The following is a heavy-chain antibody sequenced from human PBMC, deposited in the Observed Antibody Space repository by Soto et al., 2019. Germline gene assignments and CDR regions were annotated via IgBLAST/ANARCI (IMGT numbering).Heavy chain of an antibody. CDR3: AREAAIVTMVRGKYGMDV. CDR2: IWYDGSNK. Sequence: QVQLVESGGGVVQPGRSLRLSCAASGFTFSSYGMHWVRQAPGKGLEWVAVIWYDGSNKYYADSVKGRFTISRDNSENTLYLQMNSLRAEDTAVYYCAREAAIVTMVRGKYGMDVWGQGTTVTVSS. J-gene: IGHJ6*02. V-gene: IGHV3-33*01. CDR1: GFTFSSYG. D-gene: IGHD3-10*01.